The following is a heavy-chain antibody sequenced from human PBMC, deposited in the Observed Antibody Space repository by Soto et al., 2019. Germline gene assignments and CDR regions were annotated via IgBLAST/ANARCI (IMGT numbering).Heavy chain of an antibody. V-gene: IGHV1-69*02. J-gene: IGHJ6*02. CDR3: ARGYCSSTSCPRDYGKDV. CDR1: GGTFSSYT. Sequence: SVKVSCKASGGTFSSYTISWVRQAPGQGLEWMGRIIPILGIANYAQKFQGRVTITADKSTSTAYMELSSLRSEDTAVYYCARGYCSSTSCPRDYGKDVWGQGTTVTVSS. CDR2: IIPILGIA. D-gene: IGHD2-2*01.